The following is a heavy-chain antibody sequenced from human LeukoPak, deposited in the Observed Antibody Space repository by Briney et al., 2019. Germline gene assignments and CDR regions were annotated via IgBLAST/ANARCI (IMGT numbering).Heavy chain of an antibody. CDR2: IRYDGRHT. J-gene: IGHJ3*02. V-gene: IGHV3-30*03. D-gene: IGHD3-9*01. Sequence: GGSLRLSCGASGFTFSSYDMHWVRRAPGKGLEWVAGIRYDGRHTYHADSVKGRFTISRDNSKNTLYLQMESLKTEDTAVYYCARGLRYFDWLLGAFDIWGQGTMVTVSS. CDR3: ARGLRYFDWLLGAFDI. CDR1: GFTFSSYD.